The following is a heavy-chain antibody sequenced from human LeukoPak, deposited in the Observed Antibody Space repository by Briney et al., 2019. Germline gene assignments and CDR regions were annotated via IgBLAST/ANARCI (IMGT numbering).Heavy chain of an antibody. CDR2: IYHSGST. D-gene: IGHD3-9*01. Sequence: PSETLSLTCTVSGGSISSSSYYWGWIRQPPGKGLEWIGEIYHSGSTNYNPSLKSRVTISVDTSKNQFSLKLSSVTAADTAVYYCARLTGYSSESWFDPWGQGTLVTVSS. CDR3: ARLTGYSSESWFDP. J-gene: IGHJ5*02. V-gene: IGHV4-39*07. CDR1: GGSISSSSYY.